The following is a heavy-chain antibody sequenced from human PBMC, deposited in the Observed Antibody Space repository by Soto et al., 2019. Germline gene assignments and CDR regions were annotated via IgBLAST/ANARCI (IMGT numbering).Heavy chain of an antibody. V-gene: IGHV4-61*01. CDR1: GGSFKSGSYS. Sequence: QVQLQESGPGLVKPSETLSLTCTVSGGSFKSGSYSWSWIRQPPGKGLEWIGYVYHTGSTSYNLSLKSRVSISMDTSKNQFSLNLDSVTAADTAVYFCARDFAYFDSWGQGTLVTVSS. J-gene: IGHJ4*02. D-gene: IGHD3-3*01. CDR2: VYHTGST. CDR3: ARDFAYFDS.